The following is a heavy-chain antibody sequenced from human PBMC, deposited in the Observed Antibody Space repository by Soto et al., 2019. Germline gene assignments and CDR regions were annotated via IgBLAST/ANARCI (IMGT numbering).Heavy chain of an antibody. J-gene: IGHJ6*02. CDR1: GDSMSSFTY. CDR2: IYQSGST. V-gene: IGHV4-4*02. CDR3: ARAPTRGYTAFFGRYYYGLDV. D-gene: IGHD6-13*01. Sequence: LSLTCTVSGDSMSSFTYWTWVRQPPGKGLEWIGEIYQSGSTNYNPSLKSRVTISADKSNNQFSLRLSSVTAADTAVYYCARAPTRGYTAFFGRYYYGLDVWGPGTKVTVSS.